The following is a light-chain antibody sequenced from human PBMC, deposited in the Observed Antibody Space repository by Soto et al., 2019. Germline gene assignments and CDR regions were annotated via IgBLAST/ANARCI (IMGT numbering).Light chain of an antibody. CDR2: EGS. Sequence: QSALTQPASVSGSPGQWITISCTGTSSDVRSYNLVSWYQQHPGKAPKLMIYEGSKRPSGVSNRFSGSKSGNTASLTISGFQTEDEADYYGCSYAGSSTYVFGTGTKVTVL. CDR1: SSDVRSYNL. V-gene: IGLV2-23*01. CDR3: CSYAGSSTYV. J-gene: IGLJ1*01.